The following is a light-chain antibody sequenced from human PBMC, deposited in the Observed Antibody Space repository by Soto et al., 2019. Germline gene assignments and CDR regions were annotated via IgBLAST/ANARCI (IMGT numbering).Light chain of an antibody. CDR2: GAS. Sequence: EVVLTPSPGTLSLSPGERATLSCGASQSLSSSFLAWYQQKPGQAPRLLIHGASSRATGIPDRFSGSGSGTDFTLTISRLEPEDLAVYYCQQYGSSPSWTFGQGTKVDIK. J-gene: IGKJ1*01. CDR3: QQYGSSPSWT. CDR1: QSLSSSF. V-gene: IGKV3-20*01.